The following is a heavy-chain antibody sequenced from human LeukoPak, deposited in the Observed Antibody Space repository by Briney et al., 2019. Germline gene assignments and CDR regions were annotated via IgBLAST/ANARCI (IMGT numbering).Heavy chain of an antibody. J-gene: IGHJ4*02. CDR3: AANSADYNTLGSSYKV. CDR2: ISYSGTT. Sequence: SETLSLTCTFSSASISSGPYYWAWIRQSPGKGLEWIGSISYSGTTYCKPSLESRVTISVDTSKDQVSLKLSSVTAADTAVYYCAANSADYNTLGSSYKVWGQGTLVTVSS. D-gene: IGHD3-10*01. V-gene: IGHV4-39*01. CDR1: SASISSGPYY.